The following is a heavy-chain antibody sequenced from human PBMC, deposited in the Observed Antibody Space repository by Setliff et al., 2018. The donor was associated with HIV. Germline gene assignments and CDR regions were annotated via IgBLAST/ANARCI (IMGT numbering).Heavy chain of an antibody. D-gene: IGHD4-17*01. CDR1: GYSFSNYA. J-gene: IGHJ5*02. CDR2: IKTDSGNP. V-gene: IGHV7-4-1*02. Sequence: GASVKVSCKASGYSFSNYAINWVRQAPGQGLEWMGWIKTDSGNPTYAQGFTGRFVFSVDTSVTTAYLQISSLKAEDTAVYYCARALYGDYGGDLNWLDPWGQGTLGTVSS. CDR3: ARALYGDYGGDLNWLDP.